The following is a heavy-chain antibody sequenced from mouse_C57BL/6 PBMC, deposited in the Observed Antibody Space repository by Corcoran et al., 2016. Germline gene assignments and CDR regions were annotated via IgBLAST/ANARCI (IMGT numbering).Heavy chain of an antibody. D-gene: IGHD1-1*02. V-gene: IGHV1-85*01. CDR2: IYPRDGST. CDR3: ARSGWFYAMDY. J-gene: IGHJ4*01. CDR1: GYTFTSYD. Sequence: QVQLQQSGPELVKPGASVKLSCKASGYTFTSYDINWVQQRPGQGLEWIGWIYPRDGSTKYNEKFKGKATLTVDTSSSTAYMELHSLTSEDSAVYFCARSGWFYAMDYWGQGTSVTVSS.